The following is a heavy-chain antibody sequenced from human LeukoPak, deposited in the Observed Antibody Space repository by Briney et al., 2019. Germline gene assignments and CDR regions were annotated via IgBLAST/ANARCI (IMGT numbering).Heavy chain of an antibody. CDR2: INPNSGGT. D-gene: IGHD6-19*01. CDR3: ATPDAEGSGWSLDY. CDR1: GYTFTGYY. V-gene: IGHV1-2*06. J-gene: IGHJ4*02. Sequence: ASVKVSCKASGYTFTGYYMHWVRQAPGQGLEWMGRINPNSGGTNYAQKFQGRVTMTRDTSISTAYMELSRLRSDDTAVYYCATPDAEGSGWSLDYWGQGTLVTVSS.